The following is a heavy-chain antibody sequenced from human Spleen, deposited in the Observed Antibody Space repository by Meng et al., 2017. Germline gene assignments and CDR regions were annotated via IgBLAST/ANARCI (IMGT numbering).Heavy chain of an antibody. V-gene: IGHV1-69*01. D-gene: IGHD2-15*01. J-gene: IGHJ4*02. Sequence: GESGGEGKQPGSPVKVSGKASGGTFSSAARSWVRRAPGRGREWMGGITPIFGPTHYAQRFQGRLTITADESTSTAYMELSGLTSEDTALYYCARGAVVASTYYFDYWGQGSLVTVSS. CDR3: ARGAVVASTYYFDY. CDR1: GGTFSSAA. CDR2: ITPIFGPT.